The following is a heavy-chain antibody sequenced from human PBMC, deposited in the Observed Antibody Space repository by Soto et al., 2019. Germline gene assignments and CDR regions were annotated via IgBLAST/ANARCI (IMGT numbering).Heavy chain of an antibody. CDR2: IDWDDDQ. CDR3: ARMTTTHSFAF. J-gene: IGHJ4*02. CDR1: GFSLTTVGMH. V-gene: IGHV2-70*04. D-gene: IGHD4-4*01. Sequence: SGPTLVNPTQTLTLTCTFSGFSLTTVGMHVSWIRQPPGKALGWLARIDWDDDQWYSPSLKTRLTISKDTSKNRVVLTMTSMDPVDTATYYCARMTTTHSFAFWGQGTLVTVSS.